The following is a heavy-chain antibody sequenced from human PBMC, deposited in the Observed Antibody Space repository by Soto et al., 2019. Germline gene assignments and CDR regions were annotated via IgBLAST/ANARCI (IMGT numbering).Heavy chain of an antibody. CDR3: ASATVAVATFDS. J-gene: IGHJ4*02. V-gene: IGHV3-21*01. D-gene: IGHD6-19*01. CDR1: GFAFRSYN. CDR2: ISSGSSNI. Sequence: PGGTLTLSCAASGFAFRSYNMNWVRQAPGKGLEWVASISSGSSNIYYADSVKGRFTISRDNAKNSLFLQMDSLRAEDSAVYSCASATVAVATFDSWGQGTLVTVSS.